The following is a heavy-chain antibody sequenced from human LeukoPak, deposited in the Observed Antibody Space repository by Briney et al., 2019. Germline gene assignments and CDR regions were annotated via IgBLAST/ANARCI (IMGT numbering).Heavy chain of an antibody. CDR3: ARASLAVAGPNWFDP. V-gene: IGHV1-69*13. CDR1: GYTFTSYG. CDR2: IIPIFGTA. J-gene: IGHJ5*02. D-gene: IGHD6-19*01. Sequence: SVKVSCKASGYTFTSYGISWVRQAPGQGLEWMGGIIPIFGTANYAQKFQGRVTITADESTSTAYMELSSLRSEDTAVYYCARASLAVAGPNWFDPWGQGTLVTVSS.